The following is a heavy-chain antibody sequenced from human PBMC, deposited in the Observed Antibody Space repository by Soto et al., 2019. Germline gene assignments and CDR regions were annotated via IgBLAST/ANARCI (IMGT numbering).Heavy chain of an antibody. CDR2: IKQDGSEK. J-gene: IGHJ4*02. CDR1: GFTFSSYW. V-gene: IGHV3-7*01. CDR3: ASDSPDDYGDYFDS. Sequence: EVQLVESGGGLVQPGGSLRLSCAASGFTFSSYWMSWVRQAPGKGLEWVANIKQDGSEKYYVDSVKGRFTISRDNAKNSLSVQMTSLRAEDRAVYYCASDSPDDYGDYFDSWGQGTLVTVSS. D-gene: IGHD4-17*01.